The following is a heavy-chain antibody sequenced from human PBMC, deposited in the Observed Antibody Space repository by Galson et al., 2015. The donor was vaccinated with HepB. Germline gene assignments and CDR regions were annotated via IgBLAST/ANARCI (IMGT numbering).Heavy chain of an antibody. CDR3: ARGASGYGNFDS. CDR2: ISLDGSST. V-gene: IGHV3-74*01. J-gene: IGHJ4*02. Sequence: SLRLSCAASGFSLSDYWMHWVRQGPGKGLVWVSRISLDGSSTYYADSVRGRITISKDSSKNTLYLEINSLRAEDTAVYFCARGASGYGNFDSWGQGTLVTVSS. D-gene: IGHD5-12*01. CDR1: GFSLSDYW.